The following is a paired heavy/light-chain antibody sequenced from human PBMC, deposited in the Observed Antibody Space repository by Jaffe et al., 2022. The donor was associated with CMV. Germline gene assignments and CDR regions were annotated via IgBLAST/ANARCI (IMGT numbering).Heavy chain of an antibody. CDR3: ARGPQKLYYDYVWGSYRYTTPYFDY. CDR2: INHSGST. Sequence: QVQLQQWGAGLLKPSETLSLTCAVYGGSFSGYYWSWIRQPPGKGLEWIGEINHSGSTNYNPSLKSRVTISVDTSKNQFSLKLSSVTAADTAVYYCARGPQKLYYDYVWGSYRYTTPYFDYWGQGTLVTVSS. V-gene: IGHV4-34*01. D-gene: IGHD3-16*02. J-gene: IGHJ4*02. CDR1: GGSFSGYY.
Light chain of an antibody. CDR2: DNN. V-gene: IGLV1-51*01. CDR3: GTWDSSLSAGRV. J-gene: IGLJ3*02. CDR1: SSNIGNNY. Sequence: QSVLTQPPSVSAAPGQKVTISCSGSSSNIGNNYVSWYQQLPGTAPKLLIYDNNKRPSGIPDRFSGSKSGTSATLGITGLQTGDEADYYCGTWDSSLSAGRVFGGGTKLTVL.